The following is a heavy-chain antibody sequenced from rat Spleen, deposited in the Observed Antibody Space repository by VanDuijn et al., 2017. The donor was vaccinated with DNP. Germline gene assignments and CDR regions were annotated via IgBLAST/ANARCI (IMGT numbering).Heavy chain of an antibody. V-gene: IGHV5S23*01. CDR3: ARRPYNNYAFDY. D-gene: IGHD1-10*01. CDR2: ISPSGGST. CDR1: GFTFSDYA. J-gene: IGHJ2*01. Sequence: EVQLVESGGGLVQPGNSLKLSCADSGFTFSDYAMAWVRQSPKKALEWVASISPSGGSTYYRDSVKGRFTVSRDNAKSSLYLQMDSLRSEDTATYYCARRPYNNYAFDYWGQGVMVTVSS.